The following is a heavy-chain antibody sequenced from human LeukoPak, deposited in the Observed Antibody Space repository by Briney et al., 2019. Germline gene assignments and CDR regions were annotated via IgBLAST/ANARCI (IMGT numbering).Heavy chain of an antibody. J-gene: IGHJ4*02. Sequence: GGSLRLSCAASGFPPSSYSINWVRQAPGEGLEWVSYISSSSSNIYYLGSVQGRFTVSRDNGKNSLFLQIDSPRAEDTAVYYCARVKGTYFDYWGQGTLVTVSS. CDR2: ISSSSSNI. D-gene: IGHD1-1*01. CDR1: GFPPSSYS. CDR3: ARVKGTYFDY. V-gene: IGHV3-48*01.